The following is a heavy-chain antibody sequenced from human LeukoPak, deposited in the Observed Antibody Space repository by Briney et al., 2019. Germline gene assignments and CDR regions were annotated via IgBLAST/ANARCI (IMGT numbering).Heavy chain of an antibody. J-gene: IGHJ4*02. CDR3: ARGGTVTTVDY. V-gene: IGHV3-21*01. CDR2: ISSCSSYI. Sequence: GGSLRLSCAASGFTFSSYSMNWVRQAPGKGLEWVSSISSCSSYIYYADSVKGRFTISRDNAKNSLYLQMNSLRAEDTAVYYCARGGTVTTVDYWGQGTLVTVSS. CDR1: GFTFSSYS. D-gene: IGHD4-17*01.